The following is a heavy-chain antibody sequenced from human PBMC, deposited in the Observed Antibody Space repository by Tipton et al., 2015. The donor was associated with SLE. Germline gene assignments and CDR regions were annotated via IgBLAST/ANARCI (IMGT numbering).Heavy chain of an antibody. J-gene: IGHJ6*02. CDR2: INPNSGGT. Sequence: QLVQSGAEVKKPGASVKVSCKASGYTFTGYYMHWVRQAPGQGLEWMGWINPNSGGTNYAQKFQGRVTMTRDTSISTAYMELSRLRSDDTAVYYCARLGANLQGLDFYYGMDVWGQGTRVTVSS. CDR3: ARLGANLQGLDFYYGMDV. CDR1: GYTFTGYY. D-gene: IGHD3-10*01. V-gene: IGHV1-2*02.